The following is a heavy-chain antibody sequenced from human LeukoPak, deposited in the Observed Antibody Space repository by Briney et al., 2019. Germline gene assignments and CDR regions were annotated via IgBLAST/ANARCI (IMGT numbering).Heavy chain of an antibody. CDR2: IYSGGST. D-gene: IGHD2-15*01. V-gene: IGHV3-66*01. Sequence: GGSLRLSCAASGFTVSSNYMSWVRQAPGKGLEWVSDIYSGGSTYYADSVKGRFTISRDNSKNTLYLQMNSLRAEDTAVYYCAKDPERYVGKVVFDYWGQGTLVTVSS. CDR1: GFTVSSNY. J-gene: IGHJ4*02. CDR3: AKDPERYVGKVVFDY.